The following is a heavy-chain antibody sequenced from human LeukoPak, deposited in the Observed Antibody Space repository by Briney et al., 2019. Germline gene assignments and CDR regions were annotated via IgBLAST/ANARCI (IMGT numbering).Heavy chain of an antibody. Sequence: GASLQISCKGSGSIFTSYWIGWVRQLPGKGLEWMGIIYPGDSDTRYSPSFQGQVTISADKSISTAYLQWSSLKASDTAMYYCARLKLGRAAFDYWGQGTLVTVSS. V-gene: IGHV5-51*01. D-gene: IGHD2-15*01. J-gene: IGHJ4*02. CDR3: ARLKLGRAAFDY. CDR1: GSIFTSYW. CDR2: IYPGDSDT.